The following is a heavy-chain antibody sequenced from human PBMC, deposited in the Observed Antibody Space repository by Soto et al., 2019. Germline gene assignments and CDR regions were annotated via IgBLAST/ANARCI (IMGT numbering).Heavy chain of an antibody. CDR2: ISISSRTI. J-gene: IGHJ5*02. CDR1: GFTFRSYS. CDR3: ARDNGIAGSFDP. V-gene: IGHV3-48*02. Sequence: LRLSCAASGFTFRSYSMNWVRQPPGKGLEWVSYISISSRTIYYADSVKGRFTISRDDAKNSLYLQMNSLRDEDTSVYYCARDNGIAGSFDPWGQGTLVIVYS. D-gene: IGHD6-13*01.